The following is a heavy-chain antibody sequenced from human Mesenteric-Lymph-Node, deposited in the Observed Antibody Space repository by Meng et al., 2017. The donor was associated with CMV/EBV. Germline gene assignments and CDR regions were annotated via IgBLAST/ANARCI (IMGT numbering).Heavy chain of an antibody. J-gene: IGHJ6*02. CDR2: IYYSGRT. CDR1: GDSISSSSLY. CDR3: ARHAPVEGLELLIPAHYYAMDV. D-gene: IGHD1-7*01. V-gene: IGHV4-39*01. Sequence: SETLSLTCSVSGDSISSSSLYWGWIRQPPGKGLEWIGIIYYSGRTYYNPSLKSRVTISVDTSKNKFSLNLRSVTAADTAVYYCARHAPVEGLELLIPAHYYAMDVWGQGTTVTVSS.